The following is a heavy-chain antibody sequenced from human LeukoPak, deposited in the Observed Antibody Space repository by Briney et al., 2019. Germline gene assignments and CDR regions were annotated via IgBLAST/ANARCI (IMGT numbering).Heavy chain of an antibody. J-gene: IGHJ4*02. CDR2: IKGDGIST. CDR1: GFTFSSYA. CDR3: AKDHYWSIDY. Sequence: GESLRLSCAASGFTFSSYAVSWVRHAPGQGLVWVSRIKGDGISTNYADSVKGRFTISRDIAKNTLYLQMNSLRAEDTGVYYCAKDHYWSIDYWGRGTLVTVSS. D-gene: IGHD3-3*01. V-gene: IGHV3-74*01.